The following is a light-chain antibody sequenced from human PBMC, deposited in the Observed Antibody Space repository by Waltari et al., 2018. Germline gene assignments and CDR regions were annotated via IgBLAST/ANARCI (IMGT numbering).Light chain of an antibody. Sequence: EIVMTQSPATLSLSPGDPATLSCRASESINIYLAWYQQKSGQAPRPLLYDTFDSAAGIPARCRGSRSGTDFTLTISSREPEDFAVYYCQHRSNWLSWTFGQGTKVEIK. CDR2: DTF. CDR3: QHRSNWLSWT. CDR1: ESINIY. V-gene: IGKV3-11*01. J-gene: IGKJ1*01.